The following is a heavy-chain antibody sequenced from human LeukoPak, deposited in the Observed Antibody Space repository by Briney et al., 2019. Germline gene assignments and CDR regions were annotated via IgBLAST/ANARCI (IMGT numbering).Heavy chain of an antibody. Sequence: GGSLRLSCAASGFTFRSYSINWVRQAPGKGLEWVSYTSSSGSNIYYADSVKGRFTISRDNAKNSLSLQMNSLRAEDTAVYYCARALRMAGNDYWGQGSLVTVSS. CDR3: ARALRMAGNDY. CDR2: TSSSGSNI. CDR1: GFTFRSYS. D-gene: IGHD5-24*01. V-gene: IGHV3-48*01. J-gene: IGHJ4*02.